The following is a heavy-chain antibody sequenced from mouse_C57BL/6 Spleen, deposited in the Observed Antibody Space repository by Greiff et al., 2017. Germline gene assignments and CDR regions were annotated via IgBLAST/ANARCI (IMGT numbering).Heavy chain of an antibody. V-gene: IGHV1-22*01. CDR2: INPNNGGT. CDR1: GYTFTDYN. CDR3: ARGGGWLLGDWFAY. Sequence: VQLQQSGPELVKPGASVKMSCKASGYTFTDYNMHWVKQSPGKSLEWIGYINPNNGGTSYNQKFKGKATLTVNKSSSTAYMELRSLTSEDSAVYYCARGGGWLLGDWFAYWGQGTLVTVSA. D-gene: IGHD2-3*01. J-gene: IGHJ3*01.